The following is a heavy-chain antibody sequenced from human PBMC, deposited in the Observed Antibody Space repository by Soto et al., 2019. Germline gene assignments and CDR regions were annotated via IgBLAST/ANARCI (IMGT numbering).Heavy chain of an antibody. V-gene: IGHV1-46*01. CDR3: GRVGQVLAETFDS. CDR1: GYPFTSHY. CDR2: INPRDGKT. Sequence: QVQLVQSGPEVKKPGAPVKIACKASGYPFTSHYIHWVRHAPGQGFQWMGIINPRDGKTTYAQSFQGTITMTRDTSTSTLYLELTSLTSDDTAVYYGGRVGQVLAETFDSWGQGTLITVSS. D-gene: IGHD3-3*01. J-gene: IGHJ4*02.